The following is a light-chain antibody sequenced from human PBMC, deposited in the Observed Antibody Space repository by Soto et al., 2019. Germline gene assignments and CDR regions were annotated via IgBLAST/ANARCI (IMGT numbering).Light chain of an antibody. CDR2: HAS. V-gene: IGKV1-39*01. CDR3: QQSYTTPGT. J-gene: IGKJ1*01. Sequence: DIQMTQSPSSLSASVGDRVTITCRASQSISSDLNWYQQKPGKAPKLLIYHASSLQSGAPSRFSGSGSGTDDTLTISSLQPEEFAAGDGQQSYTTPGTFGQGTKVEIK. CDR1: QSISSD.